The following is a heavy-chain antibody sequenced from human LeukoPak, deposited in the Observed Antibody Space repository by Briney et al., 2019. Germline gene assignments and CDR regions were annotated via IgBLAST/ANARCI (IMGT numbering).Heavy chain of an antibody. CDR2: INPNSGGT. J-gene: IGHJ6*02. CDR1: GYTFTGYY. D-gene: IGHD3-3*01. CDR3: ARDLGLYYDFWSGPELYYYGMDV. Sequence: GASVKVSCKASGYTFTGYYMHWVRQAPGQGLEWMGWINPNSGGTNYAQRFQGRVTMTRDTSISTAYMELSRPRSDDTAVYYCARDLGLYYDFWSGPELYYYGMDVWGQGTTVTVSS. V-gene: IGHV1-2*02.